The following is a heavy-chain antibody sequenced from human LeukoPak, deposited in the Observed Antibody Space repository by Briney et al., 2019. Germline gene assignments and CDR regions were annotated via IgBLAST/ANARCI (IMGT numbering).Heavy chain of an antibody. CDR1: GGSISSSSYY. CDR3: ARLRRNLGHVRWTWDY. CDR2: IYYSGST. V-gene: IGHV4-39*01. Sequence: PSETLSLTCTVSGGSISSSSYYWGWIRQPPGKGLEWIGSIYYSGSTYYNPSLKSRVTISVDTSKNQFSLKLSSVTAADTAVYYCARLRRNLGHVRWTWDYWGQGTLVTVSS. J-gene: IGHJ4*02. D-gene: IGHD7-27*01.